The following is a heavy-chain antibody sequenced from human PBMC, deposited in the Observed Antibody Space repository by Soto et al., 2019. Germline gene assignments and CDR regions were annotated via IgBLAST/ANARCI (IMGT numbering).Heavy chain of an antibody. Sequence: HTLSLTCTVSGGSISSYYWSWIRQPPGKGLEWIGYIYYSGSTNYNPPLKSRVTISVDTSKNQFSLKLSSVTAADTAVYYCAREVEEGGYSYGFDDWGQGARVTVAS. V-gene: IGHV4-59*01. D-gene: IGHD5-18*01. CDR3: AREVEEGGYSYGFDD. CDR1: GGSISSYY. J-gene: IGHJ4*02. CDR2: IYYSGST.